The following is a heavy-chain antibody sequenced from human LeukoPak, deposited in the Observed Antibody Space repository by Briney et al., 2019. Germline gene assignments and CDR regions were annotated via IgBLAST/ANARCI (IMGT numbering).Heavy chain of an antibody. CDR1: GFTFSSYG. Sequence: GGSLRLSCAASGFTFSSYGMHWVRQAPGKGLEWVAVISYDGSNKYYADSVKGRFTISRDNSKNTLYLQMNSLRAEDTAVYYCAKYGEQLATANAFDIWGQGTMVTVSS. CDR3: AKYGEQLATANAFDI. V-gene: IGHV3-30*18. CDR2: ISYDGSNK. D-gene: IGHD6-6*01. J-gene: IGHJ3*02.